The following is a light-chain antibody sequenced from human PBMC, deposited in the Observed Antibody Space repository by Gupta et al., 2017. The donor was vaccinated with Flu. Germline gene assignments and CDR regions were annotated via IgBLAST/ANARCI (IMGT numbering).Light chain of an antibody. J-gene: IGLJ2*01. V-gene: IGLV3-21*02. CDR1: NIGSKS. CDR2: DNN. Sequence: SYVLTQPPSVSVAPGQTARITCGGNNIGSKSVHWYQQKPGQAPVLVVYDNNDRPSGIPERSSGSNSGNTATLTISRVEAGGEADYYCQVWDSSSDHPVFGGGTKLTVL. CDR3: QVWDSSSDHPV.